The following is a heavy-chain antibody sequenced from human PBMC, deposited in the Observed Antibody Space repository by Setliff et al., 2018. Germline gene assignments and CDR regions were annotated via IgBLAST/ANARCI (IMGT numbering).Heavy chain of an antibody. V-gene: IGHV4-61*09. D-gene: IGHD2-15*01. J-gene: IGHJ3*02. CDR3: ASRSGVVEDPPRQVILDDGFDI. CDR2: ISPSGST. CDR1: GASITSGGFY. Sequence: SETLSLTCSVSGASITSGGFYWTWIRQPAGKGLEWIGHISPSGSTTYNPSVKSRVTISLETSKNQFSLKVTSVTAADTAVYYCASRSGVVEDPPRQVILDDGFDIWGQGTMVTVSS.